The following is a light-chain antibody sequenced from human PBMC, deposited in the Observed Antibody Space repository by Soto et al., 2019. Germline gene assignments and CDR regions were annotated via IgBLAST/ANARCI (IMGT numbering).Light chain of an antibody. CDR1: SSDVGGYNF. Sequence: QSALTQPASVSGSPGQSITISCTGTSSDVGGYNFVSWYQQHPGKAPQLMIYDVTNRPSGVSNRFSGSKSGNTASLTISVLQEEDEAYYYCCSYTTTSTLVFGTGTKVTVL. J-gene: IGLJ1*01. CDR2: DVT. CDR3: CSYTTTSTLV. V-gene: IGLV2-14*03.